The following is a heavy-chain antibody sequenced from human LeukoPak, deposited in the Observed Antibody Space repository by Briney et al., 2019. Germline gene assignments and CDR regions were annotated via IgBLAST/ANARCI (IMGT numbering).Heavy chain of an antibody. V-gene: IGHV4-4*07. J-gene: IGHJ4*02. D-gene: IGHD2-8*01. CDR3: ANEGPNFDY. CDR1: GGSISSTGSF. Sequence: SETQSLTCTVSGGSISSTGSFWSWIRQPAGKGLEWIGRIYTSGSTNYNPSLKSRVTMSVDTSKNQFSLKLSSVTAADTAVYYCANEGPNFDYWGQGTLVTVSS. CDR2: IYTSGST.